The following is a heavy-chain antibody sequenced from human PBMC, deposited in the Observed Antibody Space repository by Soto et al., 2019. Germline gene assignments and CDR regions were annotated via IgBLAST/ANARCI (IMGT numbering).Heavy chain of an antibody. D-gene: IGHD2-2*01. CDR3: ARGRPAIATRWFDS. J-gene: IGHJ5*01. V-gene: IGHV4-34*01. CDR2: ITNSGRI. Sequence: PSETLSLTCAVFGGSFSDSYWSWIRQSPGKGLEWIGEITNSGRIYYNPSLESRIIISGDMSKSQFSLEMRSVTAADMATYYCARGRPAIATRWFDSWSQGTLVTV. CDR1: GGSFSDSY.